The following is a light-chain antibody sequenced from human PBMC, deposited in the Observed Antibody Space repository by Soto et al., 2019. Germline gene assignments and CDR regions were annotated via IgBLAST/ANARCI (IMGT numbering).Light chain of an antibody. CDR3: SSYTSSSPSWV. J-gene: IGLJ3*02. Sequence: QSALTQPASVSGSPGQSITISCTGTSSDVGGYNYVSWYQQHPGKAPKLMIYDVSNRPPGVSNRFSGSKSGNTASLTISGLQAEDEADYYCSSYTSSSPSWVFGGGTKLTVL. CDR1: SSDVGGYNY. V-gene: IGLV2-14*01. CDR2: DVS.